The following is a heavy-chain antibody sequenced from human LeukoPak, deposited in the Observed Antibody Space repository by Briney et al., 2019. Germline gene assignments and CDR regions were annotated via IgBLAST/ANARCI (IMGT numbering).Heavy chain of an antibody. J-gene: IGHJ4*02. V-gene: IGHV5-51*01. Sequence: GESLKISCKGSGYSFTSYWIGWVRQMPGKGLEWMGMIYPGDSDTRYSPSFQGQVTISADKSISTAYLQWSSLKASDTAMYYCARRRYYDSSGSQFDYWGQGTLVTVSS. CDR2: IYPGDSDT. D-gene: IGHD3-22*01. CDR1: GYSFTSYW. CDR3: ARRRYYDSSGSQFDY.